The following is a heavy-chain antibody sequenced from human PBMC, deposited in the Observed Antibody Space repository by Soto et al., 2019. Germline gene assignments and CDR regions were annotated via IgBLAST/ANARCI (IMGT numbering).Heavy chain of an antibody. CDR2: ISYDGSNK. CDR1: GFTFSSYA. D-gene: IGHD6-6*01. V-gene: IGHV3-30-3*01. CDR3: ARESPPVEEQLGEGYYYYYYGMDV. Sequence: GGSLRLSCAASGFTFSSYAMRWVRQAPGKGLEWVAVISYDGSNKYYADSVKGRFTISRDNSKNTLYLQMNSLRAEDTAVYYCARESPPVEEQLGEGYYYYYYGMDVWGQGTTVTVSS. J-gene: IGHJ6*02.